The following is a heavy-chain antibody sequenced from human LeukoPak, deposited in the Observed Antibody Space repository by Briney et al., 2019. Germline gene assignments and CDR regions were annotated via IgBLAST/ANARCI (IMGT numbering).Heavy chain of an antibody. D-gene: IGHD4-17*01. Sequence: SGTLSLTCAVSGGSISSSNWWSWVRQPPGKGLEWIGEIYHSGSTNYNPSLKSRVTISVDKSKNQFSLKLSSVTAADTAVYYCARMSVLVDLEDYGDYGGPLFGFDYWGQGTLVTVSS. V-gene: IGHV4-4*02. J-gene: IGHJ4*02. CDR2: IYHSGST. CDR1: GGSISSSNW. CDR3: ARMSVLVDLEDYGDYGGPLFGFDY.